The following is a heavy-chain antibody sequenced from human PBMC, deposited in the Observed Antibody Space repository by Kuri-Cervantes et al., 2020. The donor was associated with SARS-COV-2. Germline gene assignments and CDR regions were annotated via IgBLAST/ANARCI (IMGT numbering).Heavy chain of an antibody. D-gene: IGHD3-3*01. CDR1: GGSISSYY. Sequence: ESLKISCTVSGGSISSYYWSWIRQPPGRGLEWIGYIYYSGSTNYNPSLKSRVTISVDTSKNQFSLKLSSVTAADTAVYYCARVTSGYYPNYYYYGMDVWGKGNTVNVSS. CDR3: ARVTSGYYPNYYYYGMDV. J-gene: IGHJ6*04. V-gene: IGHV4-59*01. CDR2: IYYSGST.